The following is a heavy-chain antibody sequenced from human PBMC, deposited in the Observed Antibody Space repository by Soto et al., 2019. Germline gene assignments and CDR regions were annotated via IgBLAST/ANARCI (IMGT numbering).Heavy chain of an antibody. V-gene: IGHV4-30-4*01. D-gene: IGHD4-17*01. CDR3: ARDRQDDYGVSYYFDY. Sequence: KPSETLSLTCTVSGGSISGGDYYWSWIRQPPGKGLEWIGYIYYSGSTYYNPSLKSRVTISVDTSKNQFSLKLSSVTAADTAVYYCARDRQDDYGVSYYFDYWGQGTLVTVSS. CDR2: IYYSGST. J-gene: IGHJ4*02. CDR1: GGSISGGDYY.